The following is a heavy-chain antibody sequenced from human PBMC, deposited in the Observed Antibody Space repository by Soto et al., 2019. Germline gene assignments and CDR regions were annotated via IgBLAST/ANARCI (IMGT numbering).Heavy chain of an antibody. CDR3: AKVGSSSGYGDDYYYYGMDV. J-gene: IGHJ6*02. V-gene: IGHV3-30*18. D-gene: IGHD6-13*01. CDR2: ISYDGSNQ. CDR1: GFTFSSYG. Sequence: QVQLVESGGGVVQPGRSLRLSCAASGFTFSSYGMHWVRQAPGKGLEWVAVISYDGSNQYYADSVKGRFTISRDNSNNALYLQMHSLRAEDTAVYYCAKVGSSSGYGDDYYYYGMDVWGQGTTVTVSS.